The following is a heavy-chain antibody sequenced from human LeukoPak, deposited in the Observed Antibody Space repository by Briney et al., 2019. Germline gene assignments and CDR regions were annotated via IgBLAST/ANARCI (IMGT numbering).Heavy chain of an antibody. V-gene: IGHV3-74*01. CDR2: IDGDESAT. CDR1: GFTFRSHW. Sequence: PGGSLRLSCAASGFTFRSHWMHWVRQAPGKGLIWVSRIDGDESATYYGDSVKGRFTISRDNAKNTLYLQMNSLRADDTGVYYCARLYSTFVSPLDYWGPGTLVTVSS. J-gene: IGHJ4*02. CDR3: ARLYSTFVSPLDY. D-gene: IGHD2-15*01.